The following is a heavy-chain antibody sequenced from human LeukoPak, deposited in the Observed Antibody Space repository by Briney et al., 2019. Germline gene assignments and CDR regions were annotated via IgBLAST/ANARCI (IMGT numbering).Heavy chain of an antibody. D-gene: IGHD2-21*02. Sequence: GGSLRLSCAASGFTFSSCGMHWVSQAPGKGLEWVAVIWYDASNKYYADSVKGRFTISRDNSKNTLYLQMNSLGPEDTAMHYCAKVAKGNIVVVTALDYWGPGTLVTVSS. CDR1: GFTFSSCG. J-gene: IGHJ4*02. CDR3: AKVAKGNIVVVTALDY. CDR2: IWYDASNK. V-gene: IGHV3-30*02.